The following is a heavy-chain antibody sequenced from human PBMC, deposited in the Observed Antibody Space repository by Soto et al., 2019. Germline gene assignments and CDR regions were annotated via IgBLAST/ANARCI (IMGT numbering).Heavy chain of an antibody. V-gene: IGHV1-18*01. CDR2: ISAYNGNT. CDR3: ARDFGGSSRAVGYYYYGMDV. D-gene: IGHD5-12*01. CDR1: GYTFTSSG. Sequence: QVQLGQSGAEVKKPGASVKVPCKAYGYTFTSSGISWVRQARGLGLEWRGWISAYNGNTNYAQKLQGRVTMTTDTSTSTAYLELRSLRSDDTAVYYCARDFGGSSRAVGYYYYGMDVWGQGTTVTVSS. J-gene: IGHJ6*02.